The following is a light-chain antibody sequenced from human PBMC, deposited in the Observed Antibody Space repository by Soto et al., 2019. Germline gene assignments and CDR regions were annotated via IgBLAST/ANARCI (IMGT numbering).Light chain of an antibody. CDR3: QQSYSTPRST. CDR1: QSISSY. J-gene: IGKJ2*01. CDR2: AAS. Sequence: DIQMTQSPSSLSASVGDRVTITWRASQSISSYLNWYQQKPGKAPKLLIYAASSLQSGVPSRFSGSRSRTDVTLTISSLQPEDFATYYCQQSYSTPRSTFGQGPKLEIK. V-gene: IGKV1-39*01.